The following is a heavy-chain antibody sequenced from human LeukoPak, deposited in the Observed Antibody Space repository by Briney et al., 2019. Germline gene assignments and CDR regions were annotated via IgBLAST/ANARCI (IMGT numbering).Heavy chain of an antibody. J-gene: IGHJ6*03. CDR1: GGSISSYY. V-gene: IGHV4-59*01. Sequence: SETLSLTCTVSGGSISSYYWSWIRQPPGKGLEWIGYIYYGGSTNYNPSLKSRVTISVDTSKNQFSLKLSSVTAADTAVYYCARTTEGGYSYGYFYYYYMDVWGKGTTVTISS. D-gene: IGHD5-18*01. CDR3: ARTTEGGYSYGYFYYYYMDV. CDR2: IYYGGST.